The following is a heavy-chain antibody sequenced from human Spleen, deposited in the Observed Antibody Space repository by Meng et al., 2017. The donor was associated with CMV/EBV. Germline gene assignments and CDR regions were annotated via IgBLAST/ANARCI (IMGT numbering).Heavy chain of an antibody. J-gene: IGHJ4*02. CDR1: GYTFTSYD. D-gene: IGHD3-3*01. V-gene: IGHV1-8*01. CDR3: ARGGDGITIFGVVIMGDVYFDY. CDR2: MNPNSGNT. Sequence: ASVKVSCKASGYTFTSYDINWVRQATGQGLEWMGWMNPNSGNTGYAQKFQGRVTMTRNTSISTAYMELSSLRSEDTAVYYCARGGDGITIFGVVIMGDVYFDYWGQGTLVTVSS.